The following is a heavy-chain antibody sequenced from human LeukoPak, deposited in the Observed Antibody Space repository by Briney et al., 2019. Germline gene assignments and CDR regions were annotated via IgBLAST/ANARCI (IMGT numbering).Heavy chain of an antibody. CDR2: INHSGST. J-gene: IGHJ4*02. Sequence: PSETLSLTCAVYGGSFSGYYWSWIRQPPGKGLEWIGEINHSGSTNYNPSLKSRVTISVDTSKNQFSLKLSSVSAAATAVYYCARVVKGYDYIWGSFTYFDYWGQGTLVTVSS. CDR1: GGSFSGYY. V-gene: IGHV4-34*01. CDR3: ARVVKGYDYIWGSFTYFDY. D-gene: IGHD3-16*01.